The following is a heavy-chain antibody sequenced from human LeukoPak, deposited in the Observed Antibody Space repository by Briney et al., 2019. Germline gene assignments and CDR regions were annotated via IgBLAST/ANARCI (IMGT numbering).Heavy chain of an antibody. V-gene: IGHV1-2*02. CDR1: GYTFTGYY. J-gene: IGHJ5*02. Sequence: ASVKVSCKASGYTFTGYYMHWVRQAPGQGLEWMGWINPNSGGTNYAQKFQGRVTMTRDTSISTAYMELSRLRSDDTAVYYCAREGGYNWNYSGWFDPWGQGTLVTVSS. CDR3: AREGGYNWNYSGWFDP. D-gene: IGHD1-7*01. CDR2: INPNSGGT.